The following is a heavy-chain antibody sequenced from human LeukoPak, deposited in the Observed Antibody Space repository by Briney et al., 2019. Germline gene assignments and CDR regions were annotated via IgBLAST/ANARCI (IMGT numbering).Heavy chain of an antibody. J-gene: IGHJ6*02. V-gene: IGHV4-4*02. CDR2: IYHNGTL. CDR1: VGSISSGNW. D-gene: IGHD2-2*02. Sequence: SGTLSLTCAASVGSISSGNWWTWVRQSPGKGLEWIGEIYHNGTLNYNPSLKSRVTISADSFKNHFSLKLTSVTAADTAVYYCATAPILRGEGGEHYKYGMDVWGQGTTVIVSS. CDR3: ATAPILRGEGGEHYKYGMDV.